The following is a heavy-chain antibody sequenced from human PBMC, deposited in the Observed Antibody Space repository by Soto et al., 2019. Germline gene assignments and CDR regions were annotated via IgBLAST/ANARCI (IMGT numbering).Heavy chain of an antibody. V-gene: IGHV3-23*01. CDR2: ISGSGRAT. CDR3: AKLIAVAGTLPIDY. Sequence: PGGSLRLSCAASAFTFSSYAMNWVRQAPGKGLEWVSTISGSGRATYYADSVKGRFTISRDNSKNTLYLQMNSLRAEDTAVYYCAKLIAVAGTLPIDYWGQGTLVTVSS. CDR1: AFTFSSYA. D-gene: IGHD6-19*01. J-gene: IGHJ4*02.